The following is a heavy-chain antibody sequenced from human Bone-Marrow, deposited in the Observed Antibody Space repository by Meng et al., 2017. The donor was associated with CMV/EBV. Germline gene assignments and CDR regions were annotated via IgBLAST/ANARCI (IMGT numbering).Heavy chain of an antibody. CDR1: GFTFGGSG. CDR2: ISYDGSNK. D-gene: IGHD4-17*01. V-gene: IGHV3-30*18. CDR3: AKYGDYSD. Sequence: LGLPWEASGFTFGGSGLAWVRQAPGKGLEWVAVISYDGSNKYYADSVKGRFTISRDNSKNTLYLQMNSLRAEDTAVYYCAKYGDYSDWGQGTLVTVSS. J-gene: IGHJ4*02.